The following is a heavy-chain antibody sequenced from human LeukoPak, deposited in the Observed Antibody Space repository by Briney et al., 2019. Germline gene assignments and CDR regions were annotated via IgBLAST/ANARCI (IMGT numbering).Heavy chain of an antibody. J-gene: IGHJ3*02. CDR2: IIPIFGTA. CDR3: ARQSDAFDI. CDR1: GGTFSSYA. Sequence: GGSLRLSCAASGGTFSSYAISWVRQAPGQGLEWMGRIIPIFGTANYAQKFQGRVTITTDESTSTAYMELSSLRSEDTAVYYCARQSDAFDIWGQGTMVTVSS. V-gene: IGHV1-69*05.